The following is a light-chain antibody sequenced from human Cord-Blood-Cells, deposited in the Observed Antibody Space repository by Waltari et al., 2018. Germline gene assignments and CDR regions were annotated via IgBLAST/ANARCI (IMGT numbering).Light chain of an antibody. CDR1: QSISSY. Sequence: DIQMTQSPSSLSASVGDRVTITCRASQSISSYLNCYQQKPGKAPKLLIYAASSLQSGVPSRFSGSVSGTDFTLTISSLQPEDFATYYCQQSYSTPPWTFGQGTKVEIK. V-gene: IGKV1-39*01. J-gene: IGKJ1*01. CDR3: QQSYSTPPWT. CDR2: AAS.